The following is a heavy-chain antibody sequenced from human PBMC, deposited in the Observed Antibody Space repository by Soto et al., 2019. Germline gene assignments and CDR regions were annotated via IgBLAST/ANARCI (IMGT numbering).Heavy chain of an antibody. CDR3: ARSRLLYPLDTAMGTNTPFDY. D-gene: IGHD5-18*01. CDR1: GYTFTGYY. Sequence: GASVKVSCKASGYTFTGYYMHWVRQAPGQGLEWMGWINPNSGGTNYAQKFQGWVTMTRATSISTAYMELSRLRSDDTAVYYGARSRLLYPLDTAMGTNTPFDYWGQGTLVTVSS. J-gene: IGHJ4*02. V-gene: IGHV1-2*04. CDR2: INPNSGGT.